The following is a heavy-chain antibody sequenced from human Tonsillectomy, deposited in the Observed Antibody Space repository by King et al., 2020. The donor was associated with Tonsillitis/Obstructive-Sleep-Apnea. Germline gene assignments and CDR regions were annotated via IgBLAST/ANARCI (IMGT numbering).Heavy chain of an antibody. Sequence: VQLVESGGGLIQPGGSLRLSCAASGFDVSSNYLSWVRQAPGKGLEWISVIYSGGSTDYADSVKGRFTISRENSNNTLYLQMNSLRAEDSAVYYCARRASGYEMYYCDFWGLGTLVTVSS. CDR1: GFDVSSNY. V-gene: IGHV3-53*01. CDR2: IYSGGST. D-gene: IGHD5-12*01. CDR3: ARRASGYEMYYCDF. J-gene: IGHJ4*02.